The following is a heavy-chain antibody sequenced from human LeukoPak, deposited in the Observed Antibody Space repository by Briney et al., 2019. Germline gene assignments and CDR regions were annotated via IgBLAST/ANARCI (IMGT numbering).Heavy chain of an antibody. CDR1: GFTFSSYG. CDR2: IRYDGSNK. Sequence: PGGSLRLSCAASGFTFSSYGMHWVRQAPGKGLEWVAFIRYDGSNKYYADSVKGRSTISRDNAKNSLYLQMNSLRAEDTAVYYCAREGRAYRYSSSWYPTPSWFDPWGQGTLVTVSS. D-gene: IGHD6-13*01. J-gene: IGHJ5*02. CDR3: AREGRAYRYSSSWYPTPSWFDP. V-gene: IGHV3-30*02.